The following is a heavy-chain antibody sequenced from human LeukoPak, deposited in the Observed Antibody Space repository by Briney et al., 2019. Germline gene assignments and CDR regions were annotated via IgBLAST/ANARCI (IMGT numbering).Heavy chain of an antibody. CDR3: AKEGYYYDSSGYYYHYFDY. J-gene: IGHJ4*02. Sequence: PGGSLRLSCAASGFTFSSYGMSWVRQAPGKGLEWVSAISGSGGSTYYADSVKGRFTISRDNSKNTLYLQMNSLRAEDTAVYYCAKEGYYYDSSGYYYHYFDYWGQGTLVTVSS. V-gene: IGHV3-23*01. CDR2: ISGSGGST. CDR1: GFTFSSYG. D-gene: IGHD3-22*01.